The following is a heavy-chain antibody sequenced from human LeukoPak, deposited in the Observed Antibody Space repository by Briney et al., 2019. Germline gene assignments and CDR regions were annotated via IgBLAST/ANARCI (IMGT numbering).Heavy chain of an antibody. CDR3: ARGDFCSGYYFCY. CDR2: IYTSGST. D-gene: IGHD3-3*01. CDR1: GGSISSGSYY. Sequence: PSRTLSLTCTVSGGSISSGSYYWSWIRHPAGKGLECIGRIYTSGSTNYNPSLKSRVTISVDTSKNQFSLKMSSVTAADTAVYYCARGDFCSGYYFCYWGQGTLVTVSS. J-gene: IGHJ4*02. V-gene: IGHV4-61*02.